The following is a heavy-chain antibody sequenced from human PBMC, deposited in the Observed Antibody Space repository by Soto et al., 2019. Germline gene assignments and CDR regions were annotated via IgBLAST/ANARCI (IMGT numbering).Heavy chain of an antibody. D-gene: IGHD3-3*01. Sequence: QVQLQQWGAGLLKPSETVSLTCAVYGGSFIGYYGTWIRQPPGKGLEWIGEINHRGSTNYNPSLKSRVTISADTSKIQFSLRLSSVTAADTAVYYCATLGHYDFWSGFRKGNWFDPWGQGTLVTVSS. CDR3: ATLGHYDFWSGFRKGNWFDP. V-gene: IGHV4-34*01. CDR1: GGSFIGYY. J-gene: IGHJ5*02. CDR2: INHRGST.